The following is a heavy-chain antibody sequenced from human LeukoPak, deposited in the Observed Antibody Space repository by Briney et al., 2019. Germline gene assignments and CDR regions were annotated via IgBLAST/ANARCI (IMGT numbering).Heavy chain of an antibody. CDR1: GFTVSSNY. V-gene: IGHV3-53*01. J-gene: IGHJ6*03. CDR2: IYSGGST. CDR3: AREGYYYYMDV. Sequence: GGSLRLSCAASGFTVSSNYMSWVRQAPGKGLEWVSVIYSGGSTDYADSVEGRFTISRDNAKNTLYLQMNSLRAEDTAVYYCAREGYYYYMDVWGKGTTVTVSS.